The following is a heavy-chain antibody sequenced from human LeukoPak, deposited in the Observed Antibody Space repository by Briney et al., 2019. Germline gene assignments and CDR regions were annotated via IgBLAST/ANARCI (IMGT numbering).Heavy chain of an antibody. CDR2: IYSGGDT. V-gene: IGHV3-53*05. Sequence: GGSLRLSCVASGFIVNRNYMNWVRQAPGKGPEWVSVIYSGGDTYYADSVKGRFTISRDKSKNSLYLQMNSLGTEDTALYYCAKDRWLRDRRPIDYWGQGTLVTVSS. CDR3: AKDRWLRDRRPIDY. CDR1: GFIVNRNY. D-gene: IGHD5-12*01. J-gene: IGHJ4*02.